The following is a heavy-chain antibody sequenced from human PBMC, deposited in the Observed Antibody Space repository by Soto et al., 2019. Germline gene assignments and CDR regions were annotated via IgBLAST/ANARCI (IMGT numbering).Heavy chain of an antibody. J-gene: IGHJ6*02. CDR1: GYTFTSYG. Sequence: GASVKVSCKASGYTFTSYGISWVRQAPGQGLERMGWISACNGNTNYAQKLQGRVTMTTDTSTSTAYMELRSLRSDDTAVYYCARDDATYYYDSSGYYYGSGLYYYYGMDVWGQGTTVTVSS. CDR2: ISACNGNT. D-gene: IGHD3-22*01. V-gene: IGHV1-18*04. CDR3: ARDDATYYYDSSGYYYGSGLYYYYGMDV.